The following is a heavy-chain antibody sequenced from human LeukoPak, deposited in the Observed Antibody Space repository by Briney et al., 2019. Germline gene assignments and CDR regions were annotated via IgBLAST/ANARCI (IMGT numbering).Heavy chain of an antibody. CDR3: ARLGNYDILTGSDY. CDR1: GGSIISSNW. D-gene: IGHD3-9*01. V-gene: IGHV4-4*02. J-gene: IGHJ4*02. Sequence: SETLSLTCAVSGGSIISSNWWSWVRQPPGKGLEWIGEIYHSGSTNYNPSLKSRVTISVDKSKNQFSLKLSSVTAADTAVYYCARLGNYDILTGSDYWGQGTLVTVSS. CDR2: IYHSGST.